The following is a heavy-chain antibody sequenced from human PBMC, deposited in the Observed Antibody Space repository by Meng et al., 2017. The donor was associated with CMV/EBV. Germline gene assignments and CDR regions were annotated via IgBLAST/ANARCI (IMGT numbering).Heavy chain of an antibody. J-gene: IGHJ4*02. V-gene: IGHV2-5*02. Sequence: ITLQKFRLTLSTPPLPPPLTCTFSGFSLSTSGVGVGWIRQPPGKALEWLALIYWDDDKRYSPSLKSRLTITKDTSKNQVVLTMTNMDPVDTATYYCAHRGSYGYHGYWGQGTLVTVSS. D-gene: IGHD5-18*01. CDR2: IYWDDDK. CDR1: GFSLSTSGVG. CDR3: AHRGSYGYHGY.